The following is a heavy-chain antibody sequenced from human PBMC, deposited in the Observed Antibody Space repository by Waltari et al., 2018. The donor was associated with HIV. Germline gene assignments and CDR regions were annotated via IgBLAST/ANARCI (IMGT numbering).Heavy chain of an antibody. CDR2: ISRYKGQR. D-gene: IGHD3-10*01. Sequence: QVHLVQSGAELRTPGASVRVSCKASGYTFSNYGFNWVRQAPGQGREWIGWISRYKGQRIYATRFEDRIALTTDTPTSTAYLELRSLRSDDTALYYCARGENKEHDTTGSDHWGQGTLLTVSS. V-gene: IGHV1-18*04. CDR3: ARGENKEHDTTGSDH. CDR1: GYTFSNYG. J-gene: IGHJ4*02.